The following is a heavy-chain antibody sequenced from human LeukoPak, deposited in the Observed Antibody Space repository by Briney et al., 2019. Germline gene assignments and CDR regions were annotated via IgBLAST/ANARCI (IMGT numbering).Heavy chain of an antibody. Sequence: SETLSLTCTVSGGSISSHYWSWIRQPPGKGLEWIAYIYYSGSTNYNPSLKSRITISVDTSKNQFSLKLSSVTVADTAVYYCARDLGAKFDPWGQGTLVTVSS. CDR1: GGSISSHY. J-gene: IGHJ5*02. V-gene: IGHV4-59*11. CDR2: IYYSGST. D-gene: IGHD1-26*01. CDR3: ARDLGAKFDP.